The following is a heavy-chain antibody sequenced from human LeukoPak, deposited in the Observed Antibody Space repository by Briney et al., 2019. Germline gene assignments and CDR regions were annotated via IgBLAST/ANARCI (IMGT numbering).Heavy chain of an antibody. CDR2: IYYSGST. V-gene: IGHV4-31*03. J-gene: IGHJ4*02. D-gene: IGHD4-17*01. CDR1: GGSVSSGGYY. CDR3: ARSAQTVTTFPLDY. Sequence: SETLSLTCTVSGGSVSSGGYYWSWIRQHPGQGLEWIGYIYYSGSTYYNPSLQSRVTISVDTSKDQFSLKLSSVTAADTAVYYCARSAQTVTTFPLDYWGQGTLVTVSS.